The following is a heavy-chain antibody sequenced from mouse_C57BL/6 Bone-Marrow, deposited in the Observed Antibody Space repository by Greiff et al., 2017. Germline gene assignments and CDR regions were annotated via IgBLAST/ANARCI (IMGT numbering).Heavy chain of an antibody. D-gene: IGHD1-1*01. CDR2: IHPSDSDT. J-gene: IGHJ4*01. CDR3: AIGPLLLRAMDY. Sequence: QVQLQQPGAELVKPGASVKVSCTASGYTFTSYWMHWVKQRPGQGLEWIGRIHPSDSDTNYNQKFKGKATLTVDKSSSTAYMQLSSLTSEDSAVYDWAIGPLLLRAMDYWGQGTAVTVSS. CDR1: GYTFTSYW. V-gene: IGHV1-74*01.